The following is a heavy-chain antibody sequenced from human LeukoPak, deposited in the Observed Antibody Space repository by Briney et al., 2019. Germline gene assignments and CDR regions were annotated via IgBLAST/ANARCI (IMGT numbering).Heavy chain of an antibody. CDR1: GYTFTSYG. CDR2: IITYNGNT. V-gene: IGHV1-18*01. Sequence: ASVKVSCKTSGYTFTSYGLSWVRQAPGQGLEWMGCIITYNGNTYYSQKLQGRVTMTTDTSTSTAYMELRSLRSDDTAVYYCARVFDSWGQGTLVTVSS. CDR3: ARVFDS. J-gene: IGHJ4*02.